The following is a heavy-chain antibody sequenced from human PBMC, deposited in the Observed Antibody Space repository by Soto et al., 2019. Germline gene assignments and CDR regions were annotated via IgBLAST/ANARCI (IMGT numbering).Heavy chain of an antibody. V-gene: IGHV3-33*01. CDR3: ARDKAGYCSGGSCYYYSTFDY. Sequence: QVQLVESGGGVVQPWRSLRLSCAASGFTFSSDGMHWVRQAPGKGLEWGAVIWYDGSNKYYADSVKGRFTISRDNSKNTLSLQMNSLRSEDTSVYYIARDKAGYCSGGSCYYYSTFDYWVQGALVTVSS. D-gene: IGHD2-15*01. CDR1: GFTFSSDG. CDR2: IWYDGSNK. J-gene: IGHJ4*02.